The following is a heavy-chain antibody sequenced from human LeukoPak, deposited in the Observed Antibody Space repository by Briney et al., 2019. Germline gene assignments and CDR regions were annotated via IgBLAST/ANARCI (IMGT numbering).Heavy chain of an antibody. V-gene: IGHV1-69*04. Sequence: ASVKVSCKASGYTFTSYDISWVRQAPGQGLEWMGRIIPILGIANYAQKFQGRVTITADKSTSTAYMELSSLRSEDTAVYYCARARSNTKSGSPDYYYYGMDVWGQGTTVTVSS. CDR1: GYTFTSYD. D-gene: IGHD1-26*01. CDR3: ARARSNTKSGSPDYYYYGMDV. CDR2: IIPILGIA. J-gene: IGHJ6*02.